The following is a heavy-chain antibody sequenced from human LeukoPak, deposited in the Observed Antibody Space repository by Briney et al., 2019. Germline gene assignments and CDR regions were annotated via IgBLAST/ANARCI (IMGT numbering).Heavy chain of an antibody. CDR1: GYTFTSYH. CDR3: AKDGERLIPTGWFDP. CDR2: INPSGGST. V-gene: IGHV1-46*01. D-gene: IGHD6-25*01. J-gene: IGHJ5*02. Sequence: ASVKVSCKASGYTFTSYHMHWVRQAPGQGLEWMGIINPSGGSTNYAQRFRGRVTMTRDMSTGTVYMELSRLRSDDTAVYYCAKDGERLIPTGWFDPWGQGTLVTVSS.